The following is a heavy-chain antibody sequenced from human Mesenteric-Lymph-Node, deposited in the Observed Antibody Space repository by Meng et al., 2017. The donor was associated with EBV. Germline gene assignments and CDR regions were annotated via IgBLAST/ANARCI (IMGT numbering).Heavy chain of an antibody. CDR2: FYYSGST. D-gene: IGHD3-10*01. Sequence: QLELPESGPGLVKPSETLAFTCTVSGGSISSSSYYWGWIGQPPGQGLELNGSFYYSGSTYYNPSLKSRVTISEHTSKNQFSLKLSSVTAADTAVYYCARVLLRGVILLWGQGTLVTVSS. J-gene: IGHJ4*02. V-gene: IGHV4-39*07. CDR3: ARVLLRGVILL. CDR1: GGSISSSSYY.